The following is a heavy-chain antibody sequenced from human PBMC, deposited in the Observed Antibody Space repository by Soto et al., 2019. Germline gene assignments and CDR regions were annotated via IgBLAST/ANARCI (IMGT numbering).Heavy chain of an antibody. D-gene: IGHD1-1*01. CDR2: ISSSSSTI. CDR3: GTAEVDY. V-gene: IGHV3-48*02. J-gene: IGHJ4*01. CDR1: GFTFSRYS. Sequence: PGGSLRRSCAASGFTFSRYSMNWVRQAPGQGLEWVSYISSSSSTIYYADSVKGRFTISRDNAKNSLYLQMNSLRDEDTAVYYCGTAEVDYWGPGTLVTTSS.